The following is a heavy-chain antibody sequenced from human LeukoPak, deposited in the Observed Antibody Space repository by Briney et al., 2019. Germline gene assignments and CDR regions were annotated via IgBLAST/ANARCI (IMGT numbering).Heavy chain of an antibody. V-gene: IGHV3-23*01. CDR3: AKAGSIRFDY. J-gene: IGHJ4*02. CDR2: ISGSSGNT. D-gene: IGHD1-26*01. CDR1: GFTFSNYA. Sequence: GRSLRLSCAASGFTFSNYAMSWVRQAPGKGLEWVSGISGSSGNTYYADSMKGRFIISRDNSKNTLYLQMNSLRAEDTAVYYCAKAGSIRFDYWGQGILVTVSS.